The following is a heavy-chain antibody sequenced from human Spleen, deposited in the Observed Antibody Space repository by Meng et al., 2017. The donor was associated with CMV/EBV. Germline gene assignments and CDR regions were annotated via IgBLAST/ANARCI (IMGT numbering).Heavy chain of an antibody. D-gene: IGHD1-1*01. J-gene: IGHJ6*02. CDR3: ARFSATGAYYYGMDV. CDR2: INHSGST. Sequence: SETLSLTCAVYGGSFSGYYWSWIRQPPGKGLEWIGEINHSGSTNYNPSLKSRVTISVDTSKTQFSLKLRSVTAADTAVYFCARFSATGAYYYGMDVWGQGTTVTVSS. CDR1: GGSFSGYY. V-gene: IGHV4-34*01.